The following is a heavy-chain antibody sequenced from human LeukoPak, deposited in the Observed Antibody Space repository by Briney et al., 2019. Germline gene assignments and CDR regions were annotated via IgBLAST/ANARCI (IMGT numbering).Heavy chain of an antibody. J-gene: IGHJ4*02. CDR2: ISTGSTNI. CDR1: GSPFSSYS. D-gene: IGHD3-9*01. Sequence: QPGGSLRLSCATSGSPFSSYSMNWVRQAPGKGLEWVSYISTGSTNIKQADSVKGRFTISRDNAKNSLYLQMNSLRAEDTAVYYCARDLDWAFDYWGQGILVTVSS. CDR3: ARDLDWAFDY. V-gene: IGHV3-48*01.